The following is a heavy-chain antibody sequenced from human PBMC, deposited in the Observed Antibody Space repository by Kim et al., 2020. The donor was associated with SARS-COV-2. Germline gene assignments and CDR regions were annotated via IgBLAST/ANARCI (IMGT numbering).Heavy chain of an antibody. D-gene: IGHD3-22*01. J-gene: IGHJ4*02. CDR2: ISGSGGST. CDR1: GFTFSSYA. CDR3: AKDQNPSTMIVVVISMRD. Sequence: GGSLRLSCAASGFTFSSYAMSWVRQAPGKGLEWVSAISGSGGSTYYADSVKGRFTISRDNSKNTLYLQMNSLRAEDTAVYYCAKDQNPSTMIVVVISMRDWGQGTLVTVSS. V-gene: IGHV3-23*01.